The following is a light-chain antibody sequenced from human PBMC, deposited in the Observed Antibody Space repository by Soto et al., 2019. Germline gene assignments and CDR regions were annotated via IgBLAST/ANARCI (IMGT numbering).Light chain of an antibody. V-gene: IGLV1-47*01. J-gene: IGLJ1*01. Sequence: QSVLTQPPSASGTPGQRVTISCSGSSFNIGTNLVYWYQQLPGTAPNVLIYRNNQRPSGVPDRFSGAKSGISASLAISGLRSEDEADYYCAAWDDSLSGYVFGTGTKLTVL. CDR1: SFNIGTNL. CDR3: AAWDDSLSGYV. CDR2: RNN.